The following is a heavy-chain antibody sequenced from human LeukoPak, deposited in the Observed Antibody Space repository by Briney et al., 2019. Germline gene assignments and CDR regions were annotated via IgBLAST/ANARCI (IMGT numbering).Heavy chain of an antibody. Sequence: GGSLRLSCAASGFTVSSNYMSWVRQAPGKGLEWVSVIHSGGSTYYADSVKGRLTISRDNSKNTLYFQMNSLRAEDTAVYYCARSLGTGYSNWGQGTTVTVSS. CDR2: IHSGGST. CDR1: GFTVSSNY. J-gene: IGHJ3*01. D-gene: IGHD6-13*01. V-gene: IGHV3-53*01. CDR3: ARSLGTGYSN.